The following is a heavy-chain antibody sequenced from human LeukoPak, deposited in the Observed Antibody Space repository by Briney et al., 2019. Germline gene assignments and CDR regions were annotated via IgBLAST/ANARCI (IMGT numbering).Heavy chain of an antibody. D-gene: IGHD5-12*01. CDR2: ISYDGSNK. CDR3: ATDFRYSGYDSPFDY. V-gene: IGHV3-30*04. CDR1: GFTFSSYA. Sequence: GGSLRLSCAASGFTFSSYAMHWVRQAPGKGLEWVAVISYDGSNKYYADSVKGRFTISRDNSKNTLYLQMNSLRAEGTAVYYCATDFRYSGYDSPFDYWGQGTLVTVSS. J-gene: IGHJ4*02.